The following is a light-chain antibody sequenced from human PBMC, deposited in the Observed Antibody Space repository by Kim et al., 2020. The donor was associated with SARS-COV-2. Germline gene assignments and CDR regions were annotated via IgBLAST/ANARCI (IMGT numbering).Light chain of an antibody. CDR3: QAWDSSLLVV. J-gene: IGLJ2*01. CDR1: KLGDKY. V-gene: IGLV3-1*01. CDR2: QDS. Sequence: SYELTQPPSVSVSPGQTASITCSGDKLGDKYACWYQQKPGQSPVLVIYQDSKRPSGIPERFSGSNSGNTATLTISGTQAMDEADYYCQAWDSSLLVVFGG.